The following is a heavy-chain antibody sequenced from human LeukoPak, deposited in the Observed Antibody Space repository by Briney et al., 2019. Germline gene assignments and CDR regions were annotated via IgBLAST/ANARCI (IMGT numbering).Heavy chain of an antibody. CDR3: ARGVTMIVVNYMDV. CDR1: GFTFSSYS. V-gene: IGHV3-21*01. CDR2: ISSSSSYI. D-gene: IGHD3-22*01. Sequence: GGSLRLSCAASGFTFSSYSMNWVRQAPGKGLEWVSSISSSSSYIYYADSVKGRFTISRDNAKNSLYLQMNSLRAEDTAVHYCARGVTMIVVNYMDVWGKGTTVTVSS. J-gene: IGHJ6*03.